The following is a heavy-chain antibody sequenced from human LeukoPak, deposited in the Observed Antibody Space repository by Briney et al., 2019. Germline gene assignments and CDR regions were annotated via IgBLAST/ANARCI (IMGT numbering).Heavy chain of an antibody. CDR3: ARGNTVGAPHDY. J-gene: IGHJ4*02. CDR1: GFTFSNYW. D-gene: IGHD1-26*01. CDR2: IKQDGSEK. V-gene: IGHV3-7*01. Sequence: GGSLRLSCAASGFTFSNYWMSWVRQAPGKGLEWVANIKQDGSEKYYVDSVKGRFTISRDNAKNSLYLQMNSLRVEDTAVYYCARGNTVGAPHDYWGQGTLVTVSS.